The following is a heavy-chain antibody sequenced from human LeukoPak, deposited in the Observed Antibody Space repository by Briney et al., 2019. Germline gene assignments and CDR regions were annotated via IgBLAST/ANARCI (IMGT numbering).Heavy chain of an antibody. V-gene: IGHV4-59*08. D-gene: IGHD2-2*01. CDR3: ARLGIGVVPSAMLRDYYFDY. Sequence: PSETPSLTCTVSGGSISSYIWCWSRQPPRGRLWRVWHIYNSWSTNYNPSPQSRVTISADTSMSQFALKLTSVTAADTARYYCARLGIGVVPSAMLRDYYFDYWGQGTLVTVSS. J-gene: IGHJ4*02. CDR1: GGSISSYI. CDR2: IYNSWST.